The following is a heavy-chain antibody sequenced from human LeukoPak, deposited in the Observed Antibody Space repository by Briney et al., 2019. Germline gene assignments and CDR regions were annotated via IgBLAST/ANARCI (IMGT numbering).Heavy chain of an antibody. Sequence: GGSLRLSCGASGFTFSGYWMSWVRQAPGKGLEWVAIIKQDGSEKYCVDSVKGRFTISRDNAKNSLSLEMNSLRAEDTAVYYCARHSSRVFDYWGQGTLVTVSS. V-gene: IGHV3-7*01. CDR2: IKQDGSEK. CDR1: GFTFSGYW. D-gene: IGHD6-13*01. J-gene: IGHJ4*02. CDR3: ARHSSRVFDY.